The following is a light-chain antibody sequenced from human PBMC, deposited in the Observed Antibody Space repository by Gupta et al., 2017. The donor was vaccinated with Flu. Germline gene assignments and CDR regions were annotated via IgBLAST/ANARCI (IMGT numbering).Light chain of an antibody. CDR3: QQSSSTPWT. CDR2: ATS. CDR1: QSMSNY. J-gene: IGKJ1*01. Sequence: DIQMTQSPSSLSASVGDRVTITCRTSQSMSNYLNWYQQKPGKAPKLLIYATSTLQTAVPSRFSGSGSRTDFTLTISSLQPDDFATYYCQQSSSTPWTFGQGTKVEIK. V-gene: IGKV1-39*01.